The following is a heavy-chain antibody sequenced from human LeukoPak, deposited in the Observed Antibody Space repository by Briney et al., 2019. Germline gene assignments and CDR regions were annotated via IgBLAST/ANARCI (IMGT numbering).Heavy chain of an antibody. V-gene: IGHV3-21*01. CDR1: GFTFSRYS. J-gene: IGHJ5*02. CDR2: MSSSSGLI. CDR3: ARDRCSSTSCWFDP. Sequence: GGSLRLSCAASGFTFSRYSMNWVRQAPGKGLEWVSSMSSSSGLIYYGDSVKGRFTVSRDNAKRSLYLQMNSLRAEDTAVYYCARDRCSSTSCWFDPWGQGTLVTVSS. D-gene: IGHD2-2*01.